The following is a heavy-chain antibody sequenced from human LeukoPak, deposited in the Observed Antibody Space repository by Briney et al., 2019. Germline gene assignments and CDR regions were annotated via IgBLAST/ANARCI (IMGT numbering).Heavy chain of an antibody. CDR2: IYHSGST. D-gene: IGHD3-22*01. Sequence: PSGTLSLTCAVSGVSISSSNWWSWVRQPPGKGLEWIGKIYHSGSTNYNPSLKSRVTISVDKSRNQFSLKLRSVTAADTAVYYCARLQRITMNAFDIWGQGTMATVSS. CDR3: ARLQRITMNAFDI. V-gene: IGHV4-4*02. CDR1: GVSISSSNW. J-gene: IGHJ3*02.